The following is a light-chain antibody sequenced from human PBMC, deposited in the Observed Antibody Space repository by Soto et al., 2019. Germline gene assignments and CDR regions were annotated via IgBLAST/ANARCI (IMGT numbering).Light chain of an antibody. CDR1: SSDVGGYNF. V-gene: IGLV2-14*01. J-gene: IGLJ3*02. CDR3: SSWTSRTTQV. CDR2: EVD. Sequence: QSVLTQPASVSGSPGQSITISCTGTSSDVGGYNFVSWYQQYPGKAPKLIIYEVDSRPSGVSNRFSGSKSGNTASLTISGLRAEDEADYYCSSWTSRTTQVLGGGT.